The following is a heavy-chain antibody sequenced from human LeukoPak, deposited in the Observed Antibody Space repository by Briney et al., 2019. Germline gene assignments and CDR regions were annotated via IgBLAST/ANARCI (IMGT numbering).Heavy chain of an antibody. D-gene: IGHD3-22*01. J-gene: IGHJ1*01. V-gene: IGHV3-20*04. Sequence: PGGSLRLSCVASGFTFDDYGMSWVRQAPGKGLEWVSGINWNGGSTGYADSVKGRFTISRDNAKNSLYLQMNSLRAEDTALYYCARGGSGSIPEYFQHWGQGTLVTVSS. CDR2: INWNGGST. CDR3: ARGGSGSIPEYFQH. CDR1: GFTFDDYG.